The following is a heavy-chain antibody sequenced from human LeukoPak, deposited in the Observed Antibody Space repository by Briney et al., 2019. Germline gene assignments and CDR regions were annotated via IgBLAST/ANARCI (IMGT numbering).Heavy chain of an antibody. J-gene: IGHJ6*03. CDR3: ARLFCRTRYGSGSYYKPQYYYYYYMDV. Sequence: SEALFPTWAAYGGSFSGYYWRWVRPPPGEGVEGVGEINYNGNTNYKPTLQSRVTIPVDTSKNQFSLKLSSVTAADTAVYYCARLFCRTRYGSGSYYKPQYYYYYYMDVWGKGTTVTISS. D-gene: IGHD3-10*01. CDR2: INYNGNT. CDR1: GGSFSGYY. V-gene: IGHV4-34*01.